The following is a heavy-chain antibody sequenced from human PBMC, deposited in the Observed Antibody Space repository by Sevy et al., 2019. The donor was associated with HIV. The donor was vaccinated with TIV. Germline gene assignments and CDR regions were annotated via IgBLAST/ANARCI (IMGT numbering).Heavy chain of an antibody. CDR2: ISAYSGNT. CDR3: AITSSYGSGNYFDY. Sequence: ASVKVSCKASGYTFTIYGISWVRQAPEQGLEWMGWISAYSGNTNYAQNLQGRVTMTTDTSTTTAYMELRSLRFDDTAVYYCAITSSYGSGNYFDYWGQGTLVTVSS. J-gene: IGHJ4*02. V-gene: IGHV1-18*01. D-gene: IGHD3-10*01. CDR1: GYTFTIYG.